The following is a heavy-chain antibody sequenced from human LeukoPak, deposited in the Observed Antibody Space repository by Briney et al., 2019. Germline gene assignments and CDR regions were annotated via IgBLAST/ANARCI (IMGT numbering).Heavy chain of an antibody. J-gene: IGHJ4*02. CDR2: IYSSGST. V-gene: IGHV4-59*04. CDR3: VKGGGYGLIDY. D-gene: IGHD1-26*01. CDR1: GGSLSSYY. Sequence: SETLSLTCTVSGGSLSSYYWSWIRQPPGKGLEWIGNIYSSGSTYYNASLQSRVTISIDTSKNQFSLRLSSVTAADTAMYYCVKGGGYGLIDYWGQGTRVTVSS.